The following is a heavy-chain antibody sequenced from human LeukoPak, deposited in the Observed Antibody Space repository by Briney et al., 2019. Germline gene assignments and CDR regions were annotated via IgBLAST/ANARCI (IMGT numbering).Heavy chain of an antibody. CDR2: ISSSGST. D-gene: IGHD2-15*01. CDR3: ARLGFGDAFDI. J-gene: IGHJ3*02. V-gene: IGHV4-59*08. CDR1: GGSISSYF. Sequence: PSETLSLTCTVSGGSISSYFWTWIRQPPGKGLEWIAYISSSGSTNYNPSLESRVTISVDTSKNQFSLKLSSVTAADTAVYYCARLGFGDAFDIWGQGTMVTVSS.